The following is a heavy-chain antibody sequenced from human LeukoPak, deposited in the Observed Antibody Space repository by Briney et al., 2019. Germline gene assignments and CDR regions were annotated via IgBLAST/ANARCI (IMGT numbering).Heavy chain of an antibody. D-gene: IGHD4-17*01. Sequence: GGALRLSCAASGFTCSSYSMNWVRQAPGKGLEWVSAMRGGGGSAFYADSVKRRFTISRDNSTYTMFLQMNSLRAEDTAVYYCARDPNGDHIGAFDMWGQGTMVTVSS. CDR3: ARDPNGDHIGAFDM. CDR1: GFTCSSYS. V-gene: IGHV3-23*01. J-gene: IGHJ3*02. CDR2: MRGGGGSA.